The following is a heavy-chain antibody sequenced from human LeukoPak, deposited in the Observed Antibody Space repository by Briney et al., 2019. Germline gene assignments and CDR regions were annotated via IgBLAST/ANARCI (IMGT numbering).Heavy chain of an antibody. D-gene: IGHD5-18*01. J-gene: IGHJ4*02. CDR2: IIPIFGTA. V-gene: IGHV1-69*13. CDR1: GGTFSSYA. Sequence: ASVKVSCKASGGTFSSYAISWVRQAPGQGLEWMGGIIPIFGTANYAQKFQGRVTITADESTSTAYMELSSLRSEDTAVYYCARDGAGGYMTAMAPFDYWGQGTLVTVSS. CDR3: ARDGAGGYMTAMAPFDY.